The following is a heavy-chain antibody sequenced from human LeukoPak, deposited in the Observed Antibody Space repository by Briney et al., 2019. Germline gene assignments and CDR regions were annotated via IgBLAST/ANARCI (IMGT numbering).Heavy chain of an antibody. CDR3: ARDGTTGTTRVNNWFDP. Sequence: RGSLRLSCAASGFTFSSYSINWVRQAPGKGLEWVSSISSSSSYIYYADSVKGRFTISRDNAKNSLYLQMNSLRAKDTAVYYCARDGTTGTTRVNNWFDPWGQGTLVTVSS. CDR2: ISSSSSYI. V-gene: IGHV3-21*01. CDR1: GFTFSSYS. D-gene: IGHD1-1*01. J-gene: IGHJ5*02.